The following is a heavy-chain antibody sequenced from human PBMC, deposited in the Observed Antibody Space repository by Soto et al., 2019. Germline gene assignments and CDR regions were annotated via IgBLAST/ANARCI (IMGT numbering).Heavy chain of an antibody. CDR3: AKGRRGYFPLISYFYMDA. Sequence: QVQVVESGGGVVQPGKSLRLSCAASGFNFGNFAMHWVRQTPGGGLEWVAVISENGKTKYFGDSVKGRLTISRDNSRNTVDLQIKSLRPEDSVFYFGAKGRRGYFPLISYFYMDAWGRGTKVAVSS. CDR1: GFNFGNFA. J-gene: IGHJ6*03. D-gene: IGHD2-21*01. CDR2: ISENGKTK. V-gene: IGHV3-30*18.